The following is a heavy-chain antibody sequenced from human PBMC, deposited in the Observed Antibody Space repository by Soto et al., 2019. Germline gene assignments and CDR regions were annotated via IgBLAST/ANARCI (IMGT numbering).Heavy chain of an antibody. J-gene: IGHJ4*02. CDR1: GYTFTGYY. D-gene: IGHD3-22*01. V-gene: IGHV1-2*02. CDR3: AREGRDFYDSSGYYYGNDY. CDR2: INPNSGGT. Sequence: ASVKVSCKASGYTFTGYYMHWVRQAPGQGLEWMGWINPNSGGTNYAQKFQGRVTMTRDTSISTAYMELSRLRSDDTAVYYCAREGRDFYDSSGYYYGNDYWGQGXLVTVSS.